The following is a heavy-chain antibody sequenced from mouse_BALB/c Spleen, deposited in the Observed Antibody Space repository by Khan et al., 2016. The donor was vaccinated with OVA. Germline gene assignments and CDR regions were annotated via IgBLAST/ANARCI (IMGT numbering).Heavy chain of an antibody. CDR1: GFTFSRFG. CDR3: ARDSSIDY. V-gene: IGHV5-17*02. D-gene: IGHD6-1*01. Sequence: EVQLVESGGGLVQPGGSRKLSCAASGFTFSRFGMHWVRQAPEKGLEWVAYISSGSSTTYYEHTVKGRFTITRDKPKNTLFLQLTSLTSEDTATYYCARDSSIDYWGQGTTLTVSS. CDR2: ISSGSSTT. J-gene: IGHJ2*01.